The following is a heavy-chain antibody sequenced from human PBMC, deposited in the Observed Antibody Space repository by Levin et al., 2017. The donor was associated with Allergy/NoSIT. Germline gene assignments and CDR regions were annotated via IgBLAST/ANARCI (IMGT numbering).Heavy chain of an antibody. V-gene: IGHV1-24*01. Sequence: PRASVKVSCKVSGYTLTELSMHWVRQAPGKGLEWMGGFDPEDGETIYAQKFQGRVTMTEDTSTDTAYMELSSLRSEDTAVYYCATANPVRYYYYYYMDDWGKGTTVTVSS. CDR3: ATANPVRYYYYYYMDD. CDR2: FDPEDGET. J-gene: IGHJ6*03. CDR1: GYTLTELS.